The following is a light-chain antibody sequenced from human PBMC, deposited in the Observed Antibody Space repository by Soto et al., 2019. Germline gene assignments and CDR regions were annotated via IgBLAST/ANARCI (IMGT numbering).Light chain of an antibody. CDR1: QGISSW. Sequence: DIQMTQSPSFVSASAGGRVTITCRASQGISSWLAWYQQKPGRAPKLLIYAASRLQGGVPLRFSGSGSGTEFTLSISSLQPEDVATYYCQQLDSFPLTFGQGTRLEIK. J-gene: IGKJ5*01. V-gene: IGKV1-12*01. CDR3: QQLDSFPLT. CDR2: AAS.